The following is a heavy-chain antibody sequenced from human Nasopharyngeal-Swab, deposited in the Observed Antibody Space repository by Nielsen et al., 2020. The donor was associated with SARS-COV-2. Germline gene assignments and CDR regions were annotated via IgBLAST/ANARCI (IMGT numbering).Heavy chain of an antibody. J-gene: IGHJ4*02. D-gene: IGHD6-6*01. CDR3: ASGIAARYQFDY. CDR1: GFTVSSNY. V-gene: IGHV3-53*01. Sequence: GESLKISCAASGFTVSSNYMSWVRQAPGKGLEWVSVIYSGGSTYYTYYADSVKGRFTISRDNSKNTLYLHMNSLRAEATAVYYCASGIAARYQFDYWGQGTLVTVSS. CDR2: IYSGGSTYYT.